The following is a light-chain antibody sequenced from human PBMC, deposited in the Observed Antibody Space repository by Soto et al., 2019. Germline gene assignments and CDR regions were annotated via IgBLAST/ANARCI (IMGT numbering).Light chain of an antibody. CDR3: CSYAGSYTLVV. CDR2: NVD. Sequence: QSALTQPRSVSGSPGQSVAISCTGTSSDVGGYRYVSWYQHLPGKAPKLIIYNVDQRPSGVPDRFSGSKSGNSASLTISGLQTDDSSDYYCCSYAGSYTLVVCGGGTKLTVL. CDR1: SSDVGGYRY. V-gene: IGLV2-11*01. J-gene: IGLJ3*02.